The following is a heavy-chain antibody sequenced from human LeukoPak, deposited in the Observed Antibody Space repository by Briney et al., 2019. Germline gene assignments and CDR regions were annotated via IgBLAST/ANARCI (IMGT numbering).Heavy chain of an antibody. CDR2: ISYDGSNK. Sequence: GGSLRLSCAASGFTFSSYAMHWVRQAPGKGLEWVAVISYDGSNKYYADSVKGRFTISRDNSKNTLYLQMNNLRAEDTAVYYCAREPHGNYHTPGDYWGQGTLVTVSS. J-gene: IGHJ4*02. V-gene: IGHV3-30-3*01. D-gene: IGHD1-7*01. CDR3: AREPHGNYHTPGDY. CDR1: GFTFSSYA.